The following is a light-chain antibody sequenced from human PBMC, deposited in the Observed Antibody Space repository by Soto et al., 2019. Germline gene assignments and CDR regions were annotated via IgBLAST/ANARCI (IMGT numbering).Light chain of an antibody. J-gene: IGLJ2*01. V-gene: IGLV7-43*01. CDR3: LLFHGGSEGV. CDR1: SGAVTSDNY. CDR2: STS. Sequence: QAVVTQEPSLTVSPGGTVTLTCASGSGAVTSDNYPNWFQQKGGQPPRALIFSTSNKHSGTPARFSGSLLGGKAALTLSSVQPEDEADYYCLLFHGGSEGVFGGGTKVTVL.